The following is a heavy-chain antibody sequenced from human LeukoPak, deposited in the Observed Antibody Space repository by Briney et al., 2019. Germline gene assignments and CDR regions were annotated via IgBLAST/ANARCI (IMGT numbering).Heavy chain of an antibody. CDR2: IYHSGGT. Sequence: SETLSLTCAVSGYSISSGYYWGWIRQPPGKGLEWTGSIYHSGGTYYNPSLKSRVTISVDTSKNQFSLKLSSVTAADTAVYYCARGRAVAGSGGNWGQGTLVTVSS. CDR1: GYSISSGYY. D-gene: IGHD6-19*01. CDR3: ARGRAVAGSGGN. V-gene: IGHV4-38-2*01. J-gene: IGHJ4*02.